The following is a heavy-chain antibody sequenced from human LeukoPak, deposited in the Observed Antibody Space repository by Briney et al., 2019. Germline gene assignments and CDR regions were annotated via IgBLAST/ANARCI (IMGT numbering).Heavy chain of an antibody. CDR2: ISGSNDNT. J-gene: IGHJ4*02. CDR1: GFTFSSYV. V-gene: IGHV3-23*01. CDR3: ARSPFYTSAPYYFDY. D-gene: IGHD3-16*01. Sequence: GGPLRLSCAASGFTFSSYVMTWVRQTPGKGLEWVSTISGSNDNTYYADSVKGRFTISRDNFQSTLFLQMNSLRADDTAVYYCARSPFYTSAPYYFDYWGQGTLVTVSS.